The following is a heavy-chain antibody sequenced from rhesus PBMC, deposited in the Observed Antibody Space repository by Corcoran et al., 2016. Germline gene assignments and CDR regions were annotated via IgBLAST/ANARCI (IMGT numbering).Heavy chain of an antibody. V-gene: IGHV4-76*01. Sequence: QVQLQESGPGLVKPSETLSLTCAVSGSSISGAYDWTWNRQPPGKGLEWIGYVYGSSGSTIYNPSLENRVSISKDTSKNQFSLKLSSVTAADTAVYYCVRDTSWPDQIFDYWGQGVLVTVSS. J-gene: IGHJ4*01. D-gene: IGHD6-13*01. CDR1: GSSISGAYD. CDR2: VYGSSGST. CDR3: VRDTSWPDQIFDY.